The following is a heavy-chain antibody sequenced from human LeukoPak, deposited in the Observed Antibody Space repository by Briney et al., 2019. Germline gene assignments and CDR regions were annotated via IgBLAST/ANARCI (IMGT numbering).Heavy chain of an antibody. CDR1: GFTFTTYG. Sequence: GGSLRLSCAASGFTFTTYGMHWVRQAPGKGLEWVAVIWYDGSNKYYADSVKGRFTISSDNSKNTLYLQMNSLRAEDTALYYCAKDLAGAGNLGFDYWGQGTLVTVSS. CDR2: IWYDGSNK. D-gene: IGHD4-23*01. V-gene: IGHV3-33*06. J-gene: IGHJ4*02. CDR3: AKDLAGAGNLGFDY.